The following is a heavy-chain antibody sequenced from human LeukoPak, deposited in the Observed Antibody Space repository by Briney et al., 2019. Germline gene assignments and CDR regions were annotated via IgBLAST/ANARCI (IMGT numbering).Heavy chain of an antibody. CDR2: ISAYNGNT. J-gene: IGHJ4*02. V-gene: IGHV1-18*01. Sequence: ASVKVSCKASGYTFTSYGISWVRQAPGQGLEWMGWISAYNGNTNYAQKLQGRVTMTTDKSTSTAYMELRSLRSDDTAVYYCARDLGIVVVTAIPGYWGQGTLVTVSS. CDR3: ARDLGIVVVTAIPGY. CDR1: GYTFTSYG. D-gene: IGHD2-21*02.